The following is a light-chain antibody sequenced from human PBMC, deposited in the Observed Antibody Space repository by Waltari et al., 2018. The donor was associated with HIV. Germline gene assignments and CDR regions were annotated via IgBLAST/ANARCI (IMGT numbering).Light chain of an antibody. CDR1: SGSVSPNYY. CDR2: NTN. V-gene: IGLV8-61*01. CDR3: VLYMGNGISI. J-gene: IGLJ2*01. Sequence: QTVVTQEPSFSVSPGGTVTLTCALSSGSVSPNYYPRWYQQTPDQAPRTLNYNTNTRSFGVPDRFSGSIRGNKATLTIAGAQADDDSDYYCVLYMGNGISIFGGGTKVTVL.